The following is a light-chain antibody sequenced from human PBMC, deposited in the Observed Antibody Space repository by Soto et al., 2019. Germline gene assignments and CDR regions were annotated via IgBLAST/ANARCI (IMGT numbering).Light chain of an antibody. Sequence: DIQMTQSPSTLSASVGDRVTITCRASQSISSWLAWYQQKPGKAPKLLISKASNLESEVPSRFSGTGSGTEFALTISSLQSDDFASYYCQQHNSYPWTFGQGTKVEI. CDR3: QQHNSYPWT. CDR2: KAS. CDR1: QSISSW. V-gene: IGKV1-5*03. J-gene: IGKJ1*01.